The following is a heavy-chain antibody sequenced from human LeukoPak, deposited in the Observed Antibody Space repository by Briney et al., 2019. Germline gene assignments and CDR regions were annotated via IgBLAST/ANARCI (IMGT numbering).Heavy chain of an antibody. CDR1: GGSISSYY. CDR3: ARVGSGYRYLDY. V-gene: IGHV4-4*07. CDR2: IYTSGST. Sequence: SETLSLTCTVSGGSISSYYWSWIRQPAGKGLEWIGRIYTSGSTTYNPSLKSRATMSVDTSRTQFSLKLSSVTAADTAVYYCARVGSGYRYLDYWGQGILVIVSS. J-gene: IGHJ4*02. D-gene: IGHD5-18*01.